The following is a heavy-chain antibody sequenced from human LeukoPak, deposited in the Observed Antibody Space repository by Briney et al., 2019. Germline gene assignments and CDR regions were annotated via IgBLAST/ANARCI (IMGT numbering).Heavy chain of an antibody. CDR2: INHSGST. CDR1: GGSFSGYY. CDR3: ARGRVYCSGGSCQQYYYMDV. J-gene: IGHJ6*03. V-gene: IGHV4-34*01. Sequence: SETLSLTCAVYGGSFSGYYWSWIRQPPGKGLEWIGEINHSGSTNYNPSLKSRVTISVDTSKNQFSLKLSSVTAADTAVYYCARGRVYCSGGSCQQYYYMDVWGKGTTVTVSS. D-gene: IGHD2-15*01.